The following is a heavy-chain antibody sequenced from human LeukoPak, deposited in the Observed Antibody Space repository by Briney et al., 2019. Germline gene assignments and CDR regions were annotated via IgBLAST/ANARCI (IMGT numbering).Heavy chain of an antibody. CDR1: GDSVSNHC. V-gene: IGHV4-59*08. CDR2: IYSSGST. J-gene: IGHJ4*02. D-gene: IGHD1-1*01. Sequence: SETLSLTCTVSGDSVSNHCWSWIRQPPGKGLEWIGHIYSSGSTSFSPSLKSRVTMSLDTSENQFSLKLSSVTAADTALYYCARQNSQGGVSTTRLDYWGQGTLVTVSS. CDR3: ARQNSQGGVSTTRLDY.